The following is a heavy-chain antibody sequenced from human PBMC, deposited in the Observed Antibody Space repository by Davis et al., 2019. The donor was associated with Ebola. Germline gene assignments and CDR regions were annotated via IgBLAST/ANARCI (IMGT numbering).Heavy chain of an antibody. J-gene: IGHJ3*02. CDR1: GGFISSYY. Sequence: MPSETLSLTCTVSGGFISSYYWNWIRQPPGEGLEWIGYTYYSGSTNYNPSLKSRVTISVDTSKSQVFLKLTSVTAADTAVYYCARVRCISTSCYGQNAFDIWGQGAMVTVSS. D-gene: IGHD2-2*01. CDR3: ARVRCISTSCYGQNAFDI. V-gene: IGHV4-59*01. CDR2: TYYSGST.